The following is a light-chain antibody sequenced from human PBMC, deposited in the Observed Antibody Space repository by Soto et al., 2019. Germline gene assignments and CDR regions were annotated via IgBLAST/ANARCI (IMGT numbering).Light chain of an antibody. CDR1: QSISSC. J-gene: IGKJ1*01. CDR3: QQANNYPWT. CDR2: DAS. Sequence: TQGTPSRSTLSETVGDRVTINCRASQSISSCLAWYQQRPGKAPKYLIYDASTLDSGAPSRFSGSGSGTEFTLAISSLQPDDFATYYCQQANNYPWTFGQGTKVDIK. V-gene: IGKV1-5*01.